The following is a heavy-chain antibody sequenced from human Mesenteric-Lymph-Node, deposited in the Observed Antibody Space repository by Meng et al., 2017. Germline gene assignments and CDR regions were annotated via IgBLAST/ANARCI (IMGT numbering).Heavy chain of an antibody. D-gene: IGHD3-10*01. CDR2: IYFSGST. CDR3: ARFYGSGTFEVHDY. V-gene: IGHV4-59*01. CDR1: GGSINNYY. Sequence: SETLSLTCTVSGGSINNYYWSWIRQPPGKGLEWIGYIYFSGSTNYNPSLKSRVTISLDTSKNQFALNLGSVTAADTAVYYCARFYGSGTFEVHDYWGQGTLVTVSS. J-gene: IGHJ4*02.